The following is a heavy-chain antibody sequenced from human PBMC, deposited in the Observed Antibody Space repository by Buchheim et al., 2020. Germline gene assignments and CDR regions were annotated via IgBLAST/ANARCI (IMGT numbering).Heavy chain of an antibody. V-gene: IGHV4-30-4*01. J-gene: IGHJ6*02. D-gene: IGHD3-22*01. Sequence: QVQLQESGPGLVKPSQTLSLTCTVSGGSISSGDYYWSWIRQPPGKGLEWIGYIYYSGSTYYNPSLKSRVTISVDTSKNQFSLKLSSVTAADTAVYYCARGWYDSSGYYYSNYYYYGMDVWGQGTT. CDR2: IYYSGST. CDR1: GGSISSGDYY. CDR3: ARGWYDSSGYYYSNYYYYGMDV.